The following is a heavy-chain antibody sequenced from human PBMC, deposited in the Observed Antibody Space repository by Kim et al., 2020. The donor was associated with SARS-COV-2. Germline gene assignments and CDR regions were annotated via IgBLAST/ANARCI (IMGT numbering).Heavy chain of an antibody. CDR1: GGSISSSSYY. V-gene: IGHV4-39*01. Sequence: SETLSLTCTVSGGSISSSSYYWGWIRQPPGKGLEWIGSIYYSGSTYYNPSLKSRVTISVDTSKNQFSLKLSSVTAADTAVYYCARHSAPRAYTGIAVAGTAGWFDPWGQGTLVTVSS. CDR2: IYYSGST. CDR3: ARHSAPRAYTGIAVAGTAGWFDP. J-gene: IGHJ5*02. D-gene: IGHD6-19*01.